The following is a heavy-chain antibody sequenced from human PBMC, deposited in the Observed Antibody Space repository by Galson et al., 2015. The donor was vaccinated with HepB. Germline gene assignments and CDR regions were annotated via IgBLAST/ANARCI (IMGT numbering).Heavy chain of an antibody. J-gene: IGHJ2*01. V-gene: IGHV3-30*02. Sequence: SLRLSCAASGFTFSSYGMHWVRQAPGKGLEWVAFIRYDGSNKYYADSVKGRFTISRDNSKNTLYLQMNSLRAEDTAVYYCAKDHFRLRDGYNFRYFDLWGRGTLVTVSS. CDR3: AKDHFRLRDGYNFRYFDL. CDR1: GFTFSSYG. D-gene: IGHD5-24*01. CDR2: IRYDGSNK.